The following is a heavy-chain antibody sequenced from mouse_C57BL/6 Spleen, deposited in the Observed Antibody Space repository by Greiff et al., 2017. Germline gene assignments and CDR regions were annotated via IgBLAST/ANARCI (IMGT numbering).Heavy chain of an antibody. CDR2: FHPYNDDT. CDR3: ARGDYYGSSPYYAMDY. J-gene: IGHJ4*01. D-gene: IGHD1-1*01. V-gene: IGHV1-47*01. Sequence: QVQLQQSGAELVKPGASVKMSCKASGYTFTTYPIEWMKQNHGKSLEWIGNFHPYNDDTKYNEKFKGKATLTVEKSSSTVYLGLSRLTSDDSAVYYCARGDYYGSSPYYAMDYWGQGTSVTVSS. CDR1: GYTFTTYP.